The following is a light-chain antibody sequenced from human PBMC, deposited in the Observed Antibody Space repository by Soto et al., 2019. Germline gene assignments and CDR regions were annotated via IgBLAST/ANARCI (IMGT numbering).Light chain of an antibody. J-gene: IGLJ3*02. V-gene: IGLV1-40*01. CDR2: NNT. CDR1: NSNIGADFE. Sequence: QSVLTQPPSVSGAPGQRVTISCTGSNSNIGADFEVHWYQQFPGTAPKLLISNNTNRPSGVPDRFSGSRSGTSASLAITGLQSEDEADYYCLLFYRGAQVWVFGGGTKLTVL. CDR3: LLFYRGAQVWV.